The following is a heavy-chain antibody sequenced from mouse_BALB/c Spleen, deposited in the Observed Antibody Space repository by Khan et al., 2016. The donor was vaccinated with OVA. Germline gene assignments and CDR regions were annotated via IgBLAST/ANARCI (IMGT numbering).Heavy chain of an antibody. D-gene: IGHD1-1*01. CDR3: ARDYGSLYWYFDV. J-gene: IGHJ1*01. V-gene: IGHV3-5*02. CDR1: GISITSGNYR. CDR2: IYYSGTV. Sequence: QLEESGPGLVKPSQTVSLTCTVTGISITSGNYRWSWIRQFPGNKLEWIGNIYYSGTVTYNPSLTSRTTITSEPSKNQFFLEMNSLTAEDTATYYCARDYGSLYWYFDVWGAGTTVTVSS.